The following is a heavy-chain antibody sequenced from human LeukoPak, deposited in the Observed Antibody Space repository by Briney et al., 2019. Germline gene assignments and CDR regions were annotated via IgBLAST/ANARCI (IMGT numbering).Heavy chain of an antibody. CDR3: ARDTWNSHYYFDH. Sequence: GRSLRLSCAVSGFNFNDYYMAWIRQAPGKGLEWVSYISSRSRTIYYADPVKGRFTISRDNAKSSLYLQMNSLRVEDTAVYYCARDTWNSHYYFDHWGQGILVTVSS. CDR2: ISSRSRTI. J-gene: IGHJ4*02. D-gene: IGHD2/OR15-2a*01. CDR1: GFNFNDYY. V-gene: IGHV3-11*01.